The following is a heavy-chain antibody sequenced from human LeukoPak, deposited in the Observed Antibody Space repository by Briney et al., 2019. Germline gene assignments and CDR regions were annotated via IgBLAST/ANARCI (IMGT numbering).Heavy chain of an antibody. V-gene: IGHV3-11*04. D-gene: IGHD2-21*02. CDR1: GFTFSNYY. CDR2: ITDSGSTT. CDR3: ARIYCGGDRPHYYFDH. J-gene: IGHJ4*02. Sequence: GGSLRLSCAASGFTFSNYYMRWIRQAPGKGVEGFSYITDSGSTTSYADSVKGRFTVSRDNAKNSLYLQMNSLRVEDTAVYFCARIYCGGDRPHYYFDHWGQGTLVTVSS.